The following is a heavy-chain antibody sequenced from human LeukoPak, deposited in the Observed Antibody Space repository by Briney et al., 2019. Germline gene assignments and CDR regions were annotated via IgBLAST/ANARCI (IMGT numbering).Heavy chain of an antibody. V-gene: IGHV3-30*18. D-gene: IGHD1-1*01. Sequence: GTSLRLSCAASGFIFSNFGMHWVRQAPGKGLEWVAVIAYDGRNKYYGDAVKGRFTISRDNSKNTVRLQMSSLRAEDTAMYFCAKDETRTTREPGGPFDYWGQGILVTVSS. CDR2: IAYDGRNK. CDR1: GFIFSNFG. J-gene: IGHJ4*02. CDR3: AKDETRTTREPGGPFDY.